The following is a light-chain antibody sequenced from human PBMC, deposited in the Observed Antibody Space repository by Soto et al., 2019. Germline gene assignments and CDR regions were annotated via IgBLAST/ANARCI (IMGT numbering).Light chain of an antibody. CDR3: QHYNDWPQIT. J-gene: IGKJ5*01. CDR1: QCVSSN. V-gene: IGKV3-15*01. CDR2: GAS. Sequence: EIVVTLSPATLSVSPGQKATLSCSASQCVSSNLVCYQQKRAQPPRLRIYGASNRATGIPPRFSGSGSGTEFTLTISSLQAEDFAVYYCQHYNDWPQITFGQGTRLESK.